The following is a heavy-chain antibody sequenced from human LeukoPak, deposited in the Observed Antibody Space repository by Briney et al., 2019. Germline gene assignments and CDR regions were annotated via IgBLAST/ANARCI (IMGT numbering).Heavy chain of an antibody. V-gene: IGHV4-34*01. J-gene: IGHJ5*02. CDR3: ASITGTTSSWFDP. CDR2: INHSGST. CDR1: GGSFSGYY. Sequence: SETLSLTCAVYGGSFSGYYWSWIRQPPGKGLEWIGEINHSGSTNYNPSLKSRVTISVDTSKNQFSLKLSSVTAANAAVYYCASITGTTSSWFDPWGQGTLVTVSS. D-gene: IGHD1-7*01.